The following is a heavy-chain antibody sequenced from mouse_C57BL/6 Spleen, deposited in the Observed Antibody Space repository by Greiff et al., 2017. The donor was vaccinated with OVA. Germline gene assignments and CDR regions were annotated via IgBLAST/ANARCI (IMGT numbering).Heavy chain of an antibody. CDR1: GYTFTSYT. J-gene: IGHJ1*03. D-gene: IGHD2-3*01. CDR2: INPSSGYT. CDR3: ARVGGGDGYYGYFDV. Sequence: VQLQQSGAELARPGASVKMSCKASGYTFTSYTMHWVNQRPGQGLEWIGYINPSSGYTKYNQKFKDKATLTADKSSSTADMQLSSLTSEGSAVYYCARVGGGDGYYGYFDVWHRDHGHRLL. V-gene: IGHV1-4*01.